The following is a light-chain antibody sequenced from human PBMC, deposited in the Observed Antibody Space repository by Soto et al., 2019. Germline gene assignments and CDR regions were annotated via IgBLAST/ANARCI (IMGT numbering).Light chain of an antibody. CDR2: DAS. CDR1: QSISSW. CDR3: QQYNSYSPT. V-gene: IGKV1-5*01. J-gene: IGKJ1*01. Sequence: DLQMTQSPSTLSASVGDRVTITCRASQSISSWLAWYQQKPGKAPKFLIYDASSLESGVPSRFSGSGSGTEFTLTISSLQIDDFATYYCQQYNSYSPTFGQGTRVEIK.